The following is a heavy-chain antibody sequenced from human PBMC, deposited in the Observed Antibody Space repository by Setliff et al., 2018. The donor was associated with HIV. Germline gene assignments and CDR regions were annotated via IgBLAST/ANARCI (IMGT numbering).Heavy chain of an antibody. J-gene: IGHJ4*02. CDR1: GFIFSDYF. V-gene: IGHV3-11*01. CDR2: ISTSGSTI. CDR3: AKGGGHDRRRFIDY. D-gene: IGHD5-12*01. Sequence: GGSLRLSCAASGFIFSDYFMSWIRQAPGKGLEWISYISTSGSTIYYADSVKGRFTISRDNAKKALYLQMNSLRAEDTAVYYCAKGGGHDRRRFIDYWGQGTPVTVSS.